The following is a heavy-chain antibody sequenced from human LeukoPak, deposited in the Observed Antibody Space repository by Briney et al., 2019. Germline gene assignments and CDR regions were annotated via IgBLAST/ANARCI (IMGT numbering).Heavy chain of an antibody. J-gene: IGHJ6*03. V-gene: IGHV1-18*01. CDR3: ARAECSTTNCHTKIRNYYMDV. Sequence: ASVKVSCKASGYTFTSYGISWVRQAPGQGLEWMGWISAYNGNTNYAQKLQGRVTMTTDTSTSTAYMELRSLRSDDTAVYYCARAECSTTNCHTKIRNYYMDVWGTGTPVTVSS. CDR1: GYTFTSYG. CDR2: ISAYNGNT. D-gene: IGHD2-2*01.